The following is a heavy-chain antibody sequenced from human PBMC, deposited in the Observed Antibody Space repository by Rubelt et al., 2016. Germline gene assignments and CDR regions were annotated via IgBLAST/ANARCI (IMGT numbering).Heavy chain of an antibody. CDR2: ISYDGSNK. J-gene: IGHJ6*02. CDR3: ARSHYYYYYYGMDV. CDR1: GFTFSSYA. V-gene: IGHV3-30*04. Sequence: LRLSCAASGFTFSSYAMHWVRQAPGKGLEWVAVISYDGSNKYYADSVKGRFTISRDNSKNTLYLQMNSLRAEDTAVYYCARSHYYYYYYGMDVWGQGTTVTVSS.